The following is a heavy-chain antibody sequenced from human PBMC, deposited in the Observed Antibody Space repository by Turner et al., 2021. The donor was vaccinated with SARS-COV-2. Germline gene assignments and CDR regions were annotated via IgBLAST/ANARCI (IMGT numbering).Heavy chain of an antibody. CDR3: ARESGSGSDY. Sequence: QVQLAGSGGGVGQPGRSLRLPCAASGFTFSSYAMHWVRQAPGKGLEWVALISYDGSNKYYADSVKGRFTISRDNSKNTLYLQMNSLRAEDTAVYYCARESGSGSDYWGQGTLVTVSS. J-gene: IGHJ4*02. V-gene: IGHV3-30*04. CDR1: GFTFSSYA. CDR2: ISYDGSNK. D-gene: IGHD5-12*01.